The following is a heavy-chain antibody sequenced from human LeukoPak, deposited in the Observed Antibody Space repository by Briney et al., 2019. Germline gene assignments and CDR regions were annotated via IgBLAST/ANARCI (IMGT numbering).Heavy chain of an antibody. D-gene: IGHD2/OR15-2a*01. Sequence: ASVTVSFKSSGYTFHQYGVSWVRQAPARGRAGVGWIRDYNGNTDYARKFQDRVTMTTDTSTSTVYLELRSLRSDDTAVYYCARSVNVKSYCNPIRCSGEGMDVWGQGTTVIVSS. CDR1: GYTFHQYG. CDR2: IRDYNGNT. CDR3: ARSVNVKSYCNPIRCSGEGMDV. V-gene: IGHV1-18*01. J-gene: IGHJ6*02.